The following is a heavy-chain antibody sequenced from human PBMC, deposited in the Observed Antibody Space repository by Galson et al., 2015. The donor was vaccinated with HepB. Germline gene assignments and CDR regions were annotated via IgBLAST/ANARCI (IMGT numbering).Heavy chain of an antibody. CDR1: GGSISSYY. CDR3: ARVRRAYCSGGSCYSYAFDI. J-gene: IGHJ3*02. V-gene: IGHV4-59*01. D-gene: IGHD2-15*01. Sequence: QVQLQESGPGLVKPSETLSLTCTVSGGSISSYYWSWIRQPPGKGLEWIGYIYYSGSTNYNPSLKSRVTISVDTSKNQFSLKLSSVTAADTAVYYCARVRRAYCSGGSCYSYAFDIWGQGTMVTVSS. CDR2: IYYSGST.